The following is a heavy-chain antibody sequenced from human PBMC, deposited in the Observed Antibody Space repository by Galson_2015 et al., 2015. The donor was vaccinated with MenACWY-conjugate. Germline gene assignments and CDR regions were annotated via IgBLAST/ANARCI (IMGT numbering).Heavy chain of an antibody. V-gene: IGHV1-24*01. Sequence: SVKVSCKVSGYTLTELSMHWVRQAPGKGLEWMGGFDPEDGETIYAQKFQGRVTMTEDTSTDTAYMELSSLRSEDTAVYYCATIFGVEPYNWFDPWGQGTLVTVSS. CDR2: FDPEDGET. D-gene: IGHD3-3*01. J-gene: IGHJ5*02. CDR3: ATIFGVEPYNWFDP. CDR1: GYTLTELS.